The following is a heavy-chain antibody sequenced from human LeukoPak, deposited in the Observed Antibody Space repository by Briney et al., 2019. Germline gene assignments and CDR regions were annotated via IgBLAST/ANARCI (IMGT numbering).Heavy chain of an antibody. V-gene: IGHV3-74*01. CDR2: INSDGSST. CDR1: GFTFSSYW. CDR3: ASSLSENNWFDP. J-gene: IGHJ5*02. Sequence: GGSLRLSCAASGFTFSSYWMHWVRQAPGKGLVWVSRINSDGSSTSYADSVKGRFTISRDNAKNTLYLHMNSLRAEDTAVHYCASSLSENNWFDPWGRGTLVTVSS.